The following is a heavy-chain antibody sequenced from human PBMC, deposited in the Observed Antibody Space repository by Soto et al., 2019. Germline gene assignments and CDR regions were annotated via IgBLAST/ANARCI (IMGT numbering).Heavy chain of an antibody. CDR2: VIPSIESP. Sequence: QVQLVQSGAEVKKPGSSVQVSCKASGGTFTTYSFIWVRQAPGQGLEWSGSVIPSIESPNYAQKFQDRVTISADESTRTAFLELSSLRSDDTAVYFCARGSEEWSNLGFLDSWGQGTLVTVSS. V-gene: IGHV1-69*18. D-gene: IGHD3-3*01. CDR1: GGTFTTYS. J-gene: IGHJ4*02. CDR3: ARGSEEWSNLGFLDS.